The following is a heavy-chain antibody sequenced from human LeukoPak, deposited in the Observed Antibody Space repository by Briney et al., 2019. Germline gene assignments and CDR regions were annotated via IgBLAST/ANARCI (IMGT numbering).Heavy chain of an antibody. D-gene: IGHD6-6*01. CDR2: ISGPGDKT. J-gene: IGHJ6*03. V-gene: IGHV3-23*01. Sequence: GGSLRLSCAASEFTFSSLAMSWVRQAPGRGLEWISSISGPGDKTHYTDSVKGRFTISRDNSKNTLYLYMNTLRAADTAVYYCAKPTIPARPFLTYLYYYLDVWGEGATVIVSS. CDR3: AKPTIPARPFLTYLYYYLDV. CDR1: EFTFSSLA.